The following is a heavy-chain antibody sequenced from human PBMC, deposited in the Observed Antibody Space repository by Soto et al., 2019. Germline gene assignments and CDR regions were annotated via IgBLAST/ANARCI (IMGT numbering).Heavy chain of an antibody. CDR1: GFTFSSYS. J-gene: IGHJ4*02. D-gene: IGHD3-10*01. V-gene: IGHV3-21*01. CDR2: ISSSSSYI. Sequence: EVQLVESGGGLVKPGGSLRLSCAASGFTFSSYSMNWVRQAPGKGLEWVSSISSSSSYIYYADSVKGRFTISRDNAKNSLYLQMNSLRAEDTAVYYCASTSYGSGSYYVYWGQETLVTVSS. CDR3: ASTSYGSGSYYVY.